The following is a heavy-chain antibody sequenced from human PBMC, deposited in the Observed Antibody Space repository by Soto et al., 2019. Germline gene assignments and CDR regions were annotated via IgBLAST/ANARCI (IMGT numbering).Heavy chain of an antibody. CDR1: GYSFSSHH. V-gene: IGHV1-46*03. CDR2: INPSGANT. CDR3: ASDYPQQMARHGFDFDY. Sequence: QVQLVQSGTEVKKPGASEKVSCKASGYSFSSHHIHWVRQAPGQGPEWMGVINPSGANTGYAGKLQGSVTMTRDAPTSTVYMGLTRRRSADTAVYYCASDYPQQMARHGFDFDYWGQGTLVTVSS. J-gene: IGHJ4*02. D-gene: IGHD6-13*01.